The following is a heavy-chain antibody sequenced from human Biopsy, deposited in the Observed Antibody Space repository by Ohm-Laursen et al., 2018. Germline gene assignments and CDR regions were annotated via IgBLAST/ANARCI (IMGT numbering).Heavy chain of an antibody. V-gene: IGHV4-31*03. CDR2: IYHSGIT. CDR1: GGAISTDGYY. D-gene: IGHD1-14*01. CDR3: ARVEGEQPINSGMDV. J-gene: IGHJ6*02. Sequence: SQTLSLTCTVSGGAISTDGYYWSWIRQHPGKGLEWIAYIYHSGITFSNPSLGSRITISVNTSANRFSLSLTSVTAADTAVYYCARVEGEQPINSGMDVWGQGTTVTVSS.